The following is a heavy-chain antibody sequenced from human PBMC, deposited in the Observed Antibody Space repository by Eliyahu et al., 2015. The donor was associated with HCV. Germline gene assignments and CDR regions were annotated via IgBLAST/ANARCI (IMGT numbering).Heavy chain of an antibody. CDR3: AREVGEFVY. CDR2: IWYDGSNK. CDR1: GFTFSSXG. D-gene: IGHD3-10*01. V-gene: IGHV3-33*01. Sequence: QVQLVESGGGVVQPGRSLRLSCAASGFTFSSXGMPWVRQAPGKGLEWVAVIWYDGSNKYYADSVKGRFTISRDNSKNTLYLQMNSLRAEDTAVYYCAREVGEFVYWGQGTLVTVSS. J-gene: IGHJ4*02.